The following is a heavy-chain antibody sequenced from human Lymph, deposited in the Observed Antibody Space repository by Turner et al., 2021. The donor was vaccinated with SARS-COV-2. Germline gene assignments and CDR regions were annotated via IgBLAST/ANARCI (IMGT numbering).Heavy chain of an antibody. J-gene: IGHJ4*02. CDR2: ISYDGSNK. V-gene: IGHV3-30*18. Sequence: QVQLVESGGGVVQTGRSLRLSCAASGFTFSSYGMHWVRQAPGKGLEWGAVISYDGSNKYYADSVKGRFTISRDNSKNTLYLQMNSLRAEDTAVYYCAKEDQTQSSSWYEVVDYWGQGTLVTVSS. CDR1: GFTFSSYG. CDR3: AKEDQTQSSSWYEVVDY. D-gene: IGHD6-13*01.